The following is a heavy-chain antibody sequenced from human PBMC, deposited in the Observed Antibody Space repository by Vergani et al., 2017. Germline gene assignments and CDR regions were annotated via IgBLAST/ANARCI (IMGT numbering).Heavy chain of an antibody. D-gene: IGHD1-26*01. J-gene: IGHJ4*02. CDR1: GFTFSSYG. V-gene: IGHV3-33*01. CDR2: IWYDESNK. CDR3: ARGAGAAQLHFDY. Sequence: QVQLVESGGGVVQPGRSPRLSCAASGFTFSSYGMHWVRQAPGKGLEWVAVIWYDESNKYYADSVKGRFTISRDNSKNTLYLQMNSLRAEDTAVYYCARGAGAAQLHFDYWGQGTLVTVSS.